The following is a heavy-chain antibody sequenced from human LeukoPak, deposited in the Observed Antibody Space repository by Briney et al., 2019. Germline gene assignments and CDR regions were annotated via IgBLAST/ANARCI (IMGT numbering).Heavy chain of an antibody. CDR3: ARAPRDSSSSNYMRRFDY. Sequence: PSETLSLTCAVSGYSISSDNYWVWIRQPPGQGLEWTGGIYHSGSTYYNPSLKSRVTMSVDTAKNQFSLKLSSVTAADTAVYYCARAPRDSSSSNYMRRFDYWGQGTLVTVSS. D-gene: IGHD3-22*01. CDR2: IYHSGST. CDR1: GYSISSDNY. V-gene: IGHV4-38-2*01. J-gene: IGHJ4*02.